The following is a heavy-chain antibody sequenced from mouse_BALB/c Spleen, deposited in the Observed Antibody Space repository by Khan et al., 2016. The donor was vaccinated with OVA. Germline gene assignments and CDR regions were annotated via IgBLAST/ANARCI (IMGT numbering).Heavy chain of an antibody. CDR2: INPHIGET. CDR1: GYSFTGYF. J-gene: IGHJ2*01. D-gene: IGHD2-13*01. Sequence: VQLQQSGPELVKPGASVKISCKASGYSFTGYFMNWVMQSHGKSLEWIGRINPHIGETFYNQKFKDKATLTVDESSSTAHMELRSLASEDSAVYYCARIYRGDFDYWGQGTTLTVSS. V-gene: IGHV1-20*02. CDR3: ARIYRGDFDY.